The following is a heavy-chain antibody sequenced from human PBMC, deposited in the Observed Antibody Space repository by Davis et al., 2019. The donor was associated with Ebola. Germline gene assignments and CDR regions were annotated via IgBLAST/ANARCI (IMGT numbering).Heavy chain of an antibody. V-gene: IGHV3-23*01. CDR1: GFTFSSYA. Sequence: GESLKISCAASGFTFSSYAMSWVRQAPGEGLEWVSAISSSGSGTYYADSMKGRFTISRDNFNTLYLQMNSLRAEDTAVYYCAKGSGAYCDGDCSSRIFDSWGQGALVTVSS. CDR3: AKGSGAYCDGDCSSRIFDS. CDR2: ISSSGSGT. D-gene: IGHD2-21*02. J-gene: IGHJ4*02.